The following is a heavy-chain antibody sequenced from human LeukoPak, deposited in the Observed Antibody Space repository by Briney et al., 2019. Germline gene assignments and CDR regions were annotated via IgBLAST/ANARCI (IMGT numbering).Heavy chain of an antibody. J-gene: IGHJ4*02. CDR1: GYSISSGYY. CDR3: ASSSPGGDYNY. V-gene: IGHV4-38-2*02. D-gene: IGHD4-17*01. CDR2: IYHSGST. Sequence: SETLSLTCTVSGYSISSGYYWGWIRQPPGKGLEWIGSIYHSGSTYYNPSLKSRVTISVDTSKNQFSLKLSSVTAADTAVYYCASSSPGGDYNYWGQGTLVTVSS.